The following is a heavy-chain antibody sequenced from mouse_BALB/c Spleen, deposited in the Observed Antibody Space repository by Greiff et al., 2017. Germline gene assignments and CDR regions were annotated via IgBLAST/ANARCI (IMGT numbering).Heavy chain of an antibody. Sequence: EVQVVESGGGLVQPKGSLKLSCAASGFTFNTYAMNWVRQAPGKGLEWVARIRSKSNNYATYYADSVKDRFTISRDDSQSMLYLQMNNLKTEDTAMYYCVRQYLPYGYYAMDYWGQGTSVTVSS. J-gene: IGHJ4*01. CDR2: IRSKSNNYAT. CDR3: VRQYLPYGYYAMDY. D-gene: IGHD1-1*02. V-gene: IGHV10-1*02. CDR1: GFTFNTYA.